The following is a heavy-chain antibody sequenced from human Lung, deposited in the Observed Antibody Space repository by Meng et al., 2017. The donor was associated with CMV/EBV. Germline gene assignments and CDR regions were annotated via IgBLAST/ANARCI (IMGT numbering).Heavy chain of an antibody. CDR3: ATGVADFEY. Sequence: HVQLLQSGVEVKKPGASVKVSCKASGYTFTSYDINWVRPGTGQGLEWMGWMNLNRGTTGYAQKFQGRVTMTRNISKSTAYMDLSSLRSEDTAVYYCATGVADFEYWGQGTLVTVSS. CDR1: GYTFTSYD. J-gene: IGHJ4*02. V-gene: IGHV1-8*01. CDR2: MNLNRGTT. D-gene: IGHD6-19*01.